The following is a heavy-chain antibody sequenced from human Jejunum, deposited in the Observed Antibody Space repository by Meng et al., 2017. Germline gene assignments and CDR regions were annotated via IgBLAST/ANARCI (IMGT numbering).Heavy chain of an antibody. D-gene: IGHD4-17*01. V-gene: IGHV2-5*02. CDR3: AHKREETTVNYFDY. J-gene: IGHJ4*02. CDR1: GFSVTIDGVV. CDR2: IYWDDDT. Sequence: QITWKESCPPMWKTPTNLPLTGSLSGFSVTIDGVVVGWIRKPPGKALEWLALIYWDDDTRYSPSLKHRLTITKDTSKNQVVLTMTDMDPVDTATYYCAHKREETTVNYFDYWGQGTLVTVSS.